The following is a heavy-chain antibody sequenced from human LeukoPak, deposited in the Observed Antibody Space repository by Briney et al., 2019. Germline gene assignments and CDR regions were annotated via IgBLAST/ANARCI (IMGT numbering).Heavy chain of an antibody. CDR3: ARVDYDSSGYYYPRYFDY. CDR1: GGSISSSSYY. J-gene: IGHJ4*02. D-gene: IGHD3-22*01. V-gene: IGHV4-39*07. CDR2: IYYSGST. Sequence: SETLSLTCTVSGGSISSSSYYWGWIRQPPGKGLEWIGSIYYSGSTYYNPSLKSRVTISVDTSKNQFSLKLSSVTAADTAVYYCARVDYDSSGYYYPRYFDYWGQGTLVTVSS.